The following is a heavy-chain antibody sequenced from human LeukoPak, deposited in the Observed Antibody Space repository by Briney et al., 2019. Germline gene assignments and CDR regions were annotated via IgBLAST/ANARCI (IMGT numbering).Heavy chain of an antibody. Sequence: SETLSLTCTVSGGSISSYYWSWIRQPPGKGLEWIGYIYYSGSTNYNPSLKSRVTISVDTSKNQFSLKLSSVTAADTAVYYCATWGGSYFDYWGQGTLVTVSS. CDR1: GGSISSYY. J-gene: IGHJ4*02. CDR2: IYYSGST. V-gene: IGHV4-59*01. CDR3: ATWGGSYFDY. D-gene: IGHD3-16*01.